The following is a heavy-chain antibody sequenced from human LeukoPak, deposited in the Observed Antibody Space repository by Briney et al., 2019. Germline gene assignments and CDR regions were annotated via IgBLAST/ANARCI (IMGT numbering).Heavy chain of an antibody. J-gene: IGHJ3*02. Sequence: SQTLSLTCALSGDSVSSNTATWNWIRQSPSRGLEWLGRTYYRSKWYNDYTVSLESRITINPDTSKNQFSLQLKSVTPEDTAVYYCASGSNSLYADAFDIWGQGTMVTVSS. CDR2: TYYRSKWYN. CDR3: ASGSNSLYADAFDI. V-gene: IGHV6-1*01. D-gene: IGHD1-26*01. CDR1: GDSVSSNTAT.